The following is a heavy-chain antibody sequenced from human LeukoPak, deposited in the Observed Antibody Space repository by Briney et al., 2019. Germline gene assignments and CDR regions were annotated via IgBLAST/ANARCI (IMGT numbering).Heavy chain of an antibody. Sequence: GESLKISCKGSGYTFTSYWIGWVRPMPGKGLEWMGIIYPGDSDTTYSPSSQGQVTISADKSISTAYLQWSSLKASDTAMYYCARQRGAYCSGGSCYSDYWGQGTLVTVSS. V-gene: IGHV5-51*01. CDR1: GYTFTSYW. D-gene: IGHD2-15*01. J-gene: IGHJ4*02. CDR3: ARQRGAYCSGGSCYSDY. CDR2: IYPGDSDT.